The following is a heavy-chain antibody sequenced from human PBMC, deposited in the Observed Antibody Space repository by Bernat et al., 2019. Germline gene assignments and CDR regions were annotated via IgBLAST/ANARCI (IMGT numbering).Heavy chain of an antibody. V-gene: IGHV3-11*01. CDR2: ISSSGSTI. J-gene: IGHJ4*02. D-gene: IGHD1-1*01. CDR3: ARADKKKLERAVYFDY. Sequence: QVQLVESGGGLVKPGGSLRLSCAASGFTFSDYYMSWIRQAPGKGLEWVSYISSSGSTIYYADSVKGRFTISRDNAKNSLYLQMDSLRAEDTAVYYCARADKKKLERAVYFDYWGQGTLVTVSS. CDR1: GFTFSDYY.